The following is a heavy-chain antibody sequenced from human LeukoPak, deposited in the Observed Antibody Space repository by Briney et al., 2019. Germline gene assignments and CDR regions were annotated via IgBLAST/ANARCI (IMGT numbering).Heavy chain of an antibody. V-gene: IGHV4-59*01. D-gene: IGHD1-1*01. Sequence: PSETLSLTCTVSGGSISSYYWSWIRQPPGKGLEWIGYIYYSGSTNYNPSLKSRVTISVDTSKNQFSLKLSSVTAADTAVYYCARDGKEFWFDPWGQGTLVTVFS. CDR2: IYYSGST. CDR1: GGSISSYY. CDR3: ARDGKEFWFDP. J-gene: IGHJ5*02.